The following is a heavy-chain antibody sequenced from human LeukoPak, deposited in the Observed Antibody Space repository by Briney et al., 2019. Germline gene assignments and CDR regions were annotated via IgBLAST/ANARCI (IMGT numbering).Heavy chain of an antibody. CDR2: IYSGTT. J-gene: IGHJ4*02. D-gene: IGHD4/OR15-4a*01. Sequence: GGSLRLSCTVSGFTVSSNSMSWVRQAPGKGLEWVSFIYSGTTHYSDPVKVRFTISRGNSKNTLYLQMNSLRAEDTAVYYCARRAGAYSHPYDYWGQGTLVTVSS. CDR3: ARRAGAYSHPYDY. V-gene: IGHV3-53*01. CDR1: GFTVSSNS.